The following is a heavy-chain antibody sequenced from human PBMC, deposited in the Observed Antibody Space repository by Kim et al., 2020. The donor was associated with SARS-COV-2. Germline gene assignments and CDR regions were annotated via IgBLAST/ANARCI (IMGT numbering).Heavy chain of an antibody. D-gene: IGHD3-10*01. CDR3: ATGGGSGSPFDP. V-gene: IGHV4-31*02. Sequence: YHNPSLKCRVTISVDSSKNQFSLKLSSGTAADTAVYYCATGGGSGSPFDPWGQGTLVTVS. J-gene: IGHJ5*02.